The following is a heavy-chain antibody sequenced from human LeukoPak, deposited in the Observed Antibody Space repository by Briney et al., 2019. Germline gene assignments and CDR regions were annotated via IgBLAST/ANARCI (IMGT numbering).Heavy chain of an antibody. CDR2: INHSGST. Sequence: KSSETLSLTCAVYGGPFSGYYWSWIRQPPGKGLEWIGEINHSGSTNYNPSLKSRVTISVDTSKNQFSLKLSSVTAADTAVYYCARPTTVTTRFRRDDYWGQGTLVTVSS. V-gene: IGHV4-34*01. CDR1: GGPFSGYY. J-gene: IGHJ4*02. D-gene: IGHD4-11*01. CDR3: ARPTTVTTRFRRDDY.